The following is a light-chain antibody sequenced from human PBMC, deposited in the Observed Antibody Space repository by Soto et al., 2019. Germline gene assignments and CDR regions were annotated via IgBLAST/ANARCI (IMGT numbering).Light chain of an antibody. CDR2: TAS. V-gene: IGKV1-39*01. CDR1: QSISRY. Sequence: DIQMTQSPSSLSASVGDRDTITCRASQSISRYLHWYQQKPGKAPRLLIYTASSLQSGVTSRFSGSGSGTDFILTISSLQPEDFASYYCQQSHSIPYTFGQGTKLEIK. J-gene: IGKJ2*01. CDR3: QQSHSIPYT.